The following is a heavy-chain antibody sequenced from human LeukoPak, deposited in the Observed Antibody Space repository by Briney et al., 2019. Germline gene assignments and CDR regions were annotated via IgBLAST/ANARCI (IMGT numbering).Heavy chain of an antibody. CDR2: IRYDGSNK. V-gene: IGHV3-30*02. CDR1: GFTFCSYG. Sequence: GESLRLSCAASGFTFCSYGMHWVRQAPGKGLEWVAFIRYDGSNKYYADSVKGRFTISRDNSKNTLYLQMNSLRAEDTAVYYCAKSTELTICMDVWGKGTTVTVSS. D-gene: IGHD3-3*01. J-gene: IGHJ6*03. CDR3: AKSTELTICMDV.